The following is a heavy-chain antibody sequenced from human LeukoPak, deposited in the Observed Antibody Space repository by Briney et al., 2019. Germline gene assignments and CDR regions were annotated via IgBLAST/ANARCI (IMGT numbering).Heavy chain of an antibody. D-gene: IGHD2-21*02. CDR1: GFTFSDYA. Sequence: GGSLRLSCVASGFTFSDYAMNWVRQAPGKGLEWVSSISSSSSYIYYADSVRGRFIISRDNAKNSLYLQMNSLRAEDTAVYYCVSAKTCGGDCYHFDYWGQGALVTVSS. CDR3: VSAKTCGGDCYHFDY. J-gene: IGHJ4*02. CDR2: ISSSSSYI. V-gene: IGHV3-21*04.